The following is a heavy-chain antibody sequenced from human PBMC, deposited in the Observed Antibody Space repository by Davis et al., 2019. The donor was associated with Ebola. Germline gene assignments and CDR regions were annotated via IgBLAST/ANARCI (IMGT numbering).Heavy chain of an antibody. J-gene: IGHJ4*02. Sequence: GESLKISCAASRFTVSSNYMSWVRQAPGQGLEWVSVIYSVGSTYYTDSVKGRFTISRDNSKNTLFLQMNSLRAEDAAVYYCARGYCGDDGYWIGGGHYLDYWGQGTLVTVSS. V-gene: IGHV3-53*01. CDR2: IYSVGST. CDR1: RFTVSSNY. D-gene: IGHD2-21*01. CDR3: ARGYCGDDGYWIGGGHYLDY.